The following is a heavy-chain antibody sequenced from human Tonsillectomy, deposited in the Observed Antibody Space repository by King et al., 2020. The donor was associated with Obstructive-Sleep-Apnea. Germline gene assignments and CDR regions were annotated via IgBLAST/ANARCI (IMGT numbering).Heavy chain of an antibody. V-gene: IGHV3-23*04. CDR1: GFFFSSSA. CDR2: ISGGRSST. CDR3: AKGSSSIWYDYFDY. D-gene: IGHD6-13*01. Sequence: VQLVESGGDLVQPGGSLRLSCAASGFFFSSSAMTWVRQAPGKGLEWVSGISGGRSSTYYADSVKGRFTISRDNSKNTLYLQMTSLRDEDTPVYYCAKGSSSIWYDYFDYWGQGTLVTVSS. J-gene: IGHJ4*02.